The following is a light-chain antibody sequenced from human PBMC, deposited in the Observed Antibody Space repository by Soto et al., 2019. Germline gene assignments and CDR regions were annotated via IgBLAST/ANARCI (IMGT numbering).Light chain of an antibody. V-gene: IGKV2-28*01. Sequence: DIVMTQSPLSLPVTPGEPASISCRSSQSLLHSDGYNYLDWYLQKPGQSPQLLIYLSSNRASGVPDRFSGSGSGTDFTLKISRVEAEDVGVYYCMQALLTPQVTFGQGTRLEIK. CDR2: LSS. CDR1: QSLLHSDGYNY. J-gene: IGKJ5*01. CDR3: MQALLTPQVT.